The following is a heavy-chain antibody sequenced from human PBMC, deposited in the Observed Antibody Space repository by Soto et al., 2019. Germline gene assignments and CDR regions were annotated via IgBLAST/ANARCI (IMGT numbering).Heavy chain of an antibody. CDR3: ARDKQQLAHSPPFLDY. CDR2: ISSSSSYL. D-gene: IGHD6-13*01. V-gene: IGHV3-21*01. Sequence: EVQLVESGGGLVKPGGSLRLSCAASGFTFSSYSMNWVRQAPGKGLEWVSSISSSSSYLYYADSVKGRFTISRDNAKNSLYLQMNSLRAEDTAVYYCARDKQQLAHSPPFLDYWGQGTLVTVSS. CDR1: GFTFSSYS. J-gene: IGHJ4*02.